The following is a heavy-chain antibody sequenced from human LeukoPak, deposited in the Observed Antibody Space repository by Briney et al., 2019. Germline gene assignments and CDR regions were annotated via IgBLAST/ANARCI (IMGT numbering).Heavy chain of an antibody. CDR1: GYTFTNYY. CDR2: INPRGGST. J-gene: IGHJ4*02. D-gene: IGHD6-13*01. CDR3: ARGNERAAALDY. Sequence: ASVTVSYMPSGYTFTNYYMHWVRQAPGQGREWMGMINPRGGSTSYAHKFQGRVTMTRDASTSTVYIELSSLRSEDTAVYYCARGNERAAALDYWGQGTLVTVSS. V-gene: IGHV1-46*01.